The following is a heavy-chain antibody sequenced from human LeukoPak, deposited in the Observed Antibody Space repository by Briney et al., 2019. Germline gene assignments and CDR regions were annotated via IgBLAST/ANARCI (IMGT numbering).Heavy chain of an antibody. V-gene: IGHV4-38-2*02. D-gene: IGHD3-10*01. CDR1: GYSISSGYY. CDR3: ATSESQIRFDY. J-gene: IGHJ4*02. Sequence: PSETLSLTCSVPGYSISSGYYWGWFRQPPGKGLEWFGNIYHDGNAYYNPSLKSRVTISVDTSIITAYLQWSSLRASDTSMYYCATSESQIRFDYWGQRTPVTVSS. CDR2: IYHDGNA.